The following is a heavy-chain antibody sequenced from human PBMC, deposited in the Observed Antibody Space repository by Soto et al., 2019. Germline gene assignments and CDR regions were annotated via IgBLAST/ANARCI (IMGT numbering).Heavy chain of an antibody. J-gene: IGHJ4*02. CDR3: AKDGWTYDILTGYFYYFDY. V-gene: IGHV3-23*01. D-gene: IGHD3-9*01. CDR1: GFTFSSYA. CDR2: ISGSGGST. Sequence: GGSLRLSCAASGFTFSSYAMSWVRQAPGKGLEWVSAISGSGGSTYYADSVKGRFTISRDNSKNTLYLQMNSLRAEDTAVYYCAKDGWTYDILTGYFYYFDYWGQGTLVTVSS.